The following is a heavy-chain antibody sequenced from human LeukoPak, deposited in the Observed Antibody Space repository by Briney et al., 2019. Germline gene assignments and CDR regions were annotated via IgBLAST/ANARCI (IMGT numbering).Heavy chain of an antibody. CDR2: MSGTGGST. J-gene: IGHJ4*02. CDR1: GFTFSSHA. D-gene: IGHD6-19*01. V-gene: IGHV3-23*01. CDR3: ARESRYTSGWAFDY. Sequence: GGSLRLFCAASGFTFSSHAMCWVRQAPGKGLEWVSAMSGTGGSTHYADSVKGRFTISRDNSENTLYLQMNSLRAEDTAIYYCARESRYTSGWAFDYWGQGTLVTVSS.